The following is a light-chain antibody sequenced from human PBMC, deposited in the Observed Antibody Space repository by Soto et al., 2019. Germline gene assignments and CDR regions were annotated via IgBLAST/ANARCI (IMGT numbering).Light chain of an antibody. V-gene: IGKV3-11*01. J-gene: IGKJ1*01. CDR2: GAS. Sequence: EVVLTQSPATLSVSPGERVTLSCRASQSVDIDLAWYQQIPGQAPRLLIYGASKRASGFPARFSGSGSGTDFTLTISSLEPEDFAVYYCQERTGWPHWTLGQGTKVDIK. CDR3: QERTGWPHWT. CDR1: QSVDID.